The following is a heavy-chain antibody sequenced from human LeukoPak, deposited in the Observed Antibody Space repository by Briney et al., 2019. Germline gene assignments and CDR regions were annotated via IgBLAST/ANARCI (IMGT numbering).Heavy chain of an antibody. Sequence: PGGSLRLSCAASGFTFSSYAMHWVRQAPGKGLEWVAVISYDGSNKYYADSVKGRFTISRDNSKNTLYLQMNSLRAEDTAVYYCARDLTGTNYYYYGMDVWGQGTTVTVSS. D-gene: IGHD1-20*01. CDR2: ISYDGSNK. CDR1: GFTFSSYA. V-gene: IGHV3-30*04. CDR3: ARDLTGTNYYYYGMDV. J-gene: IGHJ6*02.